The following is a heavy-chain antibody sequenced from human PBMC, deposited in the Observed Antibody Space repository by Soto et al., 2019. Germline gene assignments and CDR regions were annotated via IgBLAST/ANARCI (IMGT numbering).Heavy chain of an antibody. CDR1: GGSISSVGHY. CDR3: ARESGGYDSSTRYGLDV. J-gene: IGHJ6*02. Sequence: SETLSLTCSVSGGSISSVGHYWTWIRQQPGKGLEWIGYIYCSGSTDYNPSLKSRVTISVDRSKNQFSLNLSSVTAADTAIYYCARESGGYDSSTRYGLDVCGQGTRVSVSS. CDR2: IYCSGST. V-gene: IGHV4-31*03. D-gene: IGHD6-25*01.